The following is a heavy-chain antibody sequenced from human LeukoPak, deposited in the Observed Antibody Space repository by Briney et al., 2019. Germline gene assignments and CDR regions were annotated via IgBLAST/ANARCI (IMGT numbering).Heavy chain of an antibody. J-gene: IGHJ3*01. CDR2: INSDGTST. D-gene: IGHD4-23*01. CDR1: GITFSNYR. CDR3: VTLTTVVSEHAFDL. Sequence: GGSLRLSCAASGITFSNYRVHWVRQAAGKGLLWVSRINSDGTSTSHADFVEGRFSISRDNAKNTVSLQMNSLRAEDTAVYYCVTLTTVVSEHAFDLWGQGTMVTVSS. V-gene: IGHV3-74*01.